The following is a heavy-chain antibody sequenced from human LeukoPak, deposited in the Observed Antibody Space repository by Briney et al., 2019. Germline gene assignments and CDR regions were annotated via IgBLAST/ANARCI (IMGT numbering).Heavy chain of an antibody. D-gene: IGHD2-15*01. CDR3: ARNYIVVVVAAIKRPTYFDY. J-gene: IGHJ4*02. CDR1: AYSISSGYR. CDR2: IYHSGIT. V-gene: IGHV4-38-2*01. Sequence: PSETLSLTCAVSAYSISSGYRWGWIRQPPGKGLEWIGSIYHSGITYYNPSLKSRVTISVDTPKNQFSLKLSSVTAADTAVYYCARNYIVVVVAAIKRPTYFDYWGQGTLVTVSS.